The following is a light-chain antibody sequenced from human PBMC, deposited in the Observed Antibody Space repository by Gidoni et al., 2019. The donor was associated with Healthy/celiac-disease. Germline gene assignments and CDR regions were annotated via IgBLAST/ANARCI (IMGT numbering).Light chain of an antibody. CDR2: AAS. CDR1: QSISSY. V-gene: IGKV1-39*01. CDR3: QQSYSTPRT. J-gene: IGKJ1*01. Sequence: IQMTHSPSSLAASVGDRVTITCRASQSISSYLHWYQQKPGNAPKLLIYAASSLESGVPPRFSGSGSGTDFTLTISSLQPEDFATYYCQQSYSTPRTFGQGTKVEIK.